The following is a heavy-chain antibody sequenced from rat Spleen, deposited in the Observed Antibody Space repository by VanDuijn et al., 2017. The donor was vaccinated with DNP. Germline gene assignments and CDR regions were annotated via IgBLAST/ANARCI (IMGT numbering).Heavy chain of an antibody. Sequence: EVQLVETGGGLVQPGKSLKLSCAASGFTFSDYYMAWVRQAPTKGLEWVATISYDGSRTYYRDSVKGRFAISRDNAKNTLYLRMNSLRSEDMATYYCARPYYYRYSGWFAYWGQGTLVTVSS. CDR2: ISYDGSRT. CDR3: ARPYYYRYSGWFAY. J-gene: IGHJ3*01. V-gene: IGHV5S10*01. CDR1: GFTFSDYY. D-gene: IGHD1-2*01.